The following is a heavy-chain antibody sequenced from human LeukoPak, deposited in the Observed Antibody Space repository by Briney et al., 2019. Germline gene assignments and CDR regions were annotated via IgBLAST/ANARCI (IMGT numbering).Heavy chain of an antibody. CDR3: ARAGYYYGSGSYYYYYYYYMDV. J-gene: IGHJ6*03. D-gene: IGHD3-10*01. CDR1: GYTFTSYY. Sequence: GASGKVSCKASGYTFTSYYMHWVRQAPGQGLEWMGIINPSGGSTSYAQKFQGRVTMTRDMSTSTVYMELSRLRSDDTAVYYCARAGYYYGSGSYYYYYYYYMDVWGKGTTVTISS. CDR2: INPSGGST. V-gene: IGHV1-46*01.